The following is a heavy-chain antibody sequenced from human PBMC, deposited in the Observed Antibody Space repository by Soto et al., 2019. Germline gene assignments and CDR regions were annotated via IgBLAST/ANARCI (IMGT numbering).Heavy chain of an antibody. CDR1: GGSISSSNW. J-gene: IGHJ4*02. D-gene: IGHD3-10*01. V-gene: IGHV4-4*02. Sequence: PSETLSLTCAVSGGSISSSNWWSWVRQPPGKGLEWIGEIYHSGSTNYNPSLKSRVTISVDKSKNQFSLKLRSVTAADTAVYYCARSPQNITMVRGVLDYWGQGTLVTVSS. CDR3: ARSPQNITMVRGVLDY. CDR2: IYHSGST.